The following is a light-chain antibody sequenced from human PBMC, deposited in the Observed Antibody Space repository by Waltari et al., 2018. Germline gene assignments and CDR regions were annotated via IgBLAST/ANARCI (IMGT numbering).Light chain of an antibody. Sequence: QSVLTQPPSVSGAPGQRITISCTGTSSNIGAGYDVHWYLQLPGTAPILLIIGNSNRPLGVPDLFSDFQSNTSASLAITGLQAEDETDYFCQSYDSSLSGVIFGGGTKLTVL. CDR3: QSYDSSLSGVI. J-gene: IGLJ2*01. CDR1: SSNIGAGYD. V-gene: IGLV1-40*01. CDR2: GNS.